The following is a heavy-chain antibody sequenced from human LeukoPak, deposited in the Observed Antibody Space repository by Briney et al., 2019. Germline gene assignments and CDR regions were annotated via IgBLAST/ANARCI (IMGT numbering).Heavy chain of an antibody. CDR3: AKGYDSSGYYLDH. V-gene: IGHV3-30*02. Sequence: GGSLRPSCAASGFSFSSYGMHWVRQAPGQGREWVAYMRSNGSTKYYAASVKGRFTISRDNSKNTLYREMNSVRPENTAVYYCAKGYDSSGYYLDHWGQGTLVTVSS. J-gene: IGHJ4*02. D-gene: IGHD3-22*01. CDR2: MRSNGSTK. CDR1: GFSFSSYG.